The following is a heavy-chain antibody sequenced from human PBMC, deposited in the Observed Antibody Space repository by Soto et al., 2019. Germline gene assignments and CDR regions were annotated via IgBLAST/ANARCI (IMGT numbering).Heavy chain of an antibody. D-gene: IGHD6-13*01. CDR3: AKEAAAGLIRNWFDP. Sequence: GGSLRLSCAASGFTFSSYGMHWVRQAPGKGLEWVAVIWYDGSNKYYADSVKGRFTISRDNSKNTLYLQMNSPRAEDTAVYYCAKEAAAGLIRNWFDPWGQGTLVTVSS. V-gene: IGHV3-33*06. CDR1: GFTFSSYG. CDR2: IWYDGSNK. J-gene: IGHJ5*02.